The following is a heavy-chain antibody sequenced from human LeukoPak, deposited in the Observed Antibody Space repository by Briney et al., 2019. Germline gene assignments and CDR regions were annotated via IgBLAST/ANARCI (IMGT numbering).Heavy chain of an antibody. D-gene: IGHD3-10*01. CDR1: GFTFSSYG. Sequence: PGGSLRLSCAASGFTFSSYGMHWVRQAPGKGLEGVAVISYEGSNKYYADSVKGRFTISRDNSNNTLYLQINILRAEDTAVYYCANGTLLYGSWNYFLDYWVQGTLVTVSS. J-gene: IGHJ4*02. CDR3: ANGTLLYGSWNYFLDY. V-gene: IGHV3-30*18. CDR2: ISYEGSNK.